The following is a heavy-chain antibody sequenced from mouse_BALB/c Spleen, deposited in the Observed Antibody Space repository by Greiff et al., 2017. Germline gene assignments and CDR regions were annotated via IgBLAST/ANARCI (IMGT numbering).Heavy chain of an antibody. Sequence: EVKLMESGGGLVKPGGSLKLSCAASGFTFSDYYMYWVRQTPEKRLEWVATISDGGSYTYYPDSVKGRFTISRDNAKNNLYLQMSSLKSEDTAMYYCARANPPYAMDYWGQGTSVTVSS. J-gene: IGHJ4*01. CDR1: GFTFSDYY. V-gene: IGHV5-4*02. CDR2: ISDGGSYT. D-gene: IGHD1-2*01. CDR3: ARANPPYAMDY.